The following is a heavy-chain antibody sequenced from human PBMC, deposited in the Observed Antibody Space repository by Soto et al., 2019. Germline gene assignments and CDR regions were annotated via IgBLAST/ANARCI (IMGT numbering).Heavy chain of an antibody. Sequence: GGSLRLSCAASGFTFSTYAMTWVRQAPGKGLEWASAISGGGDSTYYADSVKGRFTISRDNSKNTLYLQMNSLRAEDTAVYYCAKRGVAGSPYYYAMDVWGQGTTVTVSS. D-gene: IGHD6-19*01. J-gene: IGHJ6*02. V-gene: IGHV3-23*01. CDR3: AKRGVAGSPYYYAMDV. CDR1: GFTFSTYA. CDR2: ISGGGDST.